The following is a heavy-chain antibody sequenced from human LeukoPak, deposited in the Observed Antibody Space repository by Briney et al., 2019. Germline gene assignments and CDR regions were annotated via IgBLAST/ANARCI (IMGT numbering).Heavy chain of an antibody. CDR2: INHSGST. CDR3: ARWAIFGVA. CDR1: GGSFSGYY. V-gene: IGHV4-34*01. D-gene: IGHD3-3*01. J-gene: IGHJ5*02. Sequence: SETLSLTCAVYGGSFSGYYWSWIRQPPGKGLEWIGEINHSGSTNYYPSLKSRVTISVDTSKNQFSLKLTSVTAADTAVYYCARWAIFGVAWGQGTLVTVSS.